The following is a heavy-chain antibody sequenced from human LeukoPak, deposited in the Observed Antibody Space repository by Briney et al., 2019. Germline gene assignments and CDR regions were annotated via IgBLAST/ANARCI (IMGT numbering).Heavy chain of an antibody. CDR2: ISAYNGNT. J-gene: IGHJ4*02. CDR1: GYTFTSYG. Sequence: ASVEVSCKASGYTFTSYGISWVRQAPGQGLEWMGWISAYNGNTNYAQKLQGRVTMTTDTSTSTAYMELRSLRSDDTAVYYCARVPPVYGGNPTYFDYWGQGTLVTVSS. D-gene: IGHD4-23*01. V-gene: IGHV1-18*01. CDR3: ARVPPVYGGNPTYFDY.